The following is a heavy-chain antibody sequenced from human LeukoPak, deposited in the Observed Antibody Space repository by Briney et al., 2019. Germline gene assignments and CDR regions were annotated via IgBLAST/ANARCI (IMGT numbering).Heavy chain of an antibody. J-gene: IGHJ5*02. Sequence: GGSLRLSCAASGFTFSRYWMSWVRQAPGKGLEWVANIKQDGSEKYYVDSVEGRFTISRDNAKNSLYLQMNSLRAEDTAVYYCARGGRFLEAHWFDPWGQGTLVTVSS. D-gene: IGHD3-3*01. CDR3: ARGGRFLEAHWFDP. CDR2: IKQDGSEK. V-gene: IGHV3-7*01. CDR1: GFTFSRYW.